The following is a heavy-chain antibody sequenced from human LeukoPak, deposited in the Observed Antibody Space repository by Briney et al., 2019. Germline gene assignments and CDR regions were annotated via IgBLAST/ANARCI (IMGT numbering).Heavy chain of an antibody. Sequence: ASVKVSCKASGGTFSSYAISLVRQAPGQGLEWMGWISPNSGGTNYAQKFQGRVTMTRDTSITTAYMELSRLRSDDTAMYYCTVWFGELTHWGQGTLVTVSP. D-gene: IGHD3-10*01. CDR1: GGTFSSYA. J-gene: IGHJ4*02. CDR2: ISPNSGGT. V-gene: IGHV1-2*02. CDR3: TVWFGELTH.